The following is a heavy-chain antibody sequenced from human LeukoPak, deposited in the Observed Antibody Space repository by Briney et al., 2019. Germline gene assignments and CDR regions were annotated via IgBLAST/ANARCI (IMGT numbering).Heavy chain of an antibody. D-gene: IGHD6-19*01. Sequence: GGSLRLSCAASGFTFDDYAMHWVRQAPGKGLEWVSGISWNSGSIGYADSVKGRFTISRDNAKNSLYLQMNSLRAEDTAMYYCARVAVALTYFDYWGQGTLVTVSS. CDR3: ARVAVALTYFDY. CDR1: GFTFDDYA. CDR2: ISWNSGSI. V-gene: IGHV3-9*01. J-gene: IGHJ4*02.